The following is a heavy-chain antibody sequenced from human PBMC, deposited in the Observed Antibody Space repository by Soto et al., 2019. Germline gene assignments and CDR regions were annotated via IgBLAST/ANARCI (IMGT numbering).Heavy chain of an antibody. CDR2: ISAYNGNT. D-gene: IGHD3-16*01. CDR1: GYTFTSYA. V-gene: IGHV1-18*01. CDR3: ARDHGGGITFE. Sequence: QVQLVQSGAEVKKPGASVKVSCKTSGYTFTSYAISWVRQAPGQGLEWMGWISAYNGNTKYAQKLQGRVTMTTDTSTSTACMDLRSLRSDDTAVYYCARDHGGGITFEWGQGTQVTVSS. J-gene: IGHJ4*02.